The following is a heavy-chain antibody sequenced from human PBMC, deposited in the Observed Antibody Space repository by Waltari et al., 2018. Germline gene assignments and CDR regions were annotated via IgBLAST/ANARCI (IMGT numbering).Heavy chain of an antibody. J-gene: IGHJ4*02. D-gene: IGHD2-2*01. CDR1: GGTFSSHA. V-gene: IGHV1-69*01. Sequence: QVQLVQSGAEVKKPGSSVKVSCKASGGTFSSHALSWVRRAPGQGLECMGGIIPIFGTANYAQKFQGRVTITADESTSTAYMELSSLRSEDTAVYYCAMCRRGRYGLVCHYWGQGTLVTVSS. CDR2: IIPIFGTA. CDR3: AMCRRGRYGLVCHY.